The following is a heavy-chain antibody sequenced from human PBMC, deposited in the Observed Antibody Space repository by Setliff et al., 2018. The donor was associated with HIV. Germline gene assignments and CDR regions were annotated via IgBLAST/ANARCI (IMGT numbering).Heavy chain of an antibody. Sequence: GGSLRLSCAASRFDFNNYWMCWVRQAPGKGLEWVANIRDDGSETYYAPSVKGRFTIPRDNAKNSLYLQMDSLRVEDTAVYYCARPFDQWGQGALVTVSS. CDR1: RFDFNNYW. V-gene: IGHV3-7*01. J-gene: IGHJ4*02. CDR3: ARPFDQ. CDR2: IRDDGSET.